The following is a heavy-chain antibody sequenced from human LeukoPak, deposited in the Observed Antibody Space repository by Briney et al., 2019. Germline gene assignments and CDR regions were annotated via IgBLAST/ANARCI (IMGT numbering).Heavy chain of an antibody. CDR2: ISSSGTNT. CDR3: AKDGHYDSSGFTLQY. CDR1: GFTFSNYA. V-gene: IGHV3-23*01. J-gene: IGHJ1*01. Sequence: GESLRLSCAASGFTFSNYAITWVRQAPGKGLEWVSTISSSGTNTYYADSVKGRFTISRDNSKNTLYLQMNSLRAEDTAVYHCAKDGHYDSSGFTLQYWGQGTLVTVSS. D-gene: IGHD3-22*01.